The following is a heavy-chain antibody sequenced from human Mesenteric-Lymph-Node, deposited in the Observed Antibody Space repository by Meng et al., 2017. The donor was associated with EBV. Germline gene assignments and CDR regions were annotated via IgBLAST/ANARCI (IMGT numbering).Heavy chain of an antibody. CDR1: GYTFTSNP. D-gene: IGHD2-21*02. J-gene: IGHJ5*02. Sequence: QVHLVQSGAEVKKPGASVRVSCKASGYTFTSNPIHWIRQAPGQGLEWMGIINPSGGTTTYTKKFQDRVTMTRDTSTSTIYMELRSLRSEDTAVYYCARDPCNGGACYNWFDPWGQGTLVTVSS. V-gene: IGHV1-46*01. CDR3: ARDPCNGGACYNWFDP. CDR2: INPSGGTT.